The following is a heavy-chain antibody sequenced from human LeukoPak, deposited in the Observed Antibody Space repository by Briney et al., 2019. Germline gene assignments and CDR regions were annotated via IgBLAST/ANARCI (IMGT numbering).Heavy chain of an antibody. CDR1: GFTLSSYA. CDR2: ISGSGGST. Sequence: GGSLRLSCAASGFTLSSYAMSWVRQAPGKGLEWVSAISGSGGSTYYADSVKGRFTISRDNSKNTLYLQMNSLRAEDTAVYYCAKGHDIVVVPAATRGVYYFDYWGQGTLVTVSS. CDR3: AKGHDIVVVPAATRGVYYFDY. J-gene: IGHJ4*02. D-gene: IGHD2-2*01. V-gene: IGHV3-23*01.